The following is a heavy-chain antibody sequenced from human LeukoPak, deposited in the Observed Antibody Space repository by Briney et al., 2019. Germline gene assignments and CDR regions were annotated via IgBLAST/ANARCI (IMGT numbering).Heavy chain of an antibody. Sequence: ASVTVSCKASGYTFTSYGISWVRQAPGQGLEWMGGIIPIFGTANYAQKFQGRVTITADESTSTAYMELSSLRSEDTAVYYCARQLFYDSSGLFDYWGQGTLVTVSS. D-gene: IGHD3-22*01. V-gene: IGHV1-69*13. CDR3: ARQLFYDSSGLFDY. CDR1: GYTFTSYG. J-gene: IGHJ4*02. CDR2: IIPIFGTA.